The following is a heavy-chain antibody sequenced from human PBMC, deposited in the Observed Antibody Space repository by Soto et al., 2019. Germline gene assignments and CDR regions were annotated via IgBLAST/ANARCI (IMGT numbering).Heavy chain of an antibody. D-gene: IGHD3-9*01. J-gene: IGHJ4*02. Sequence: QVQLVESGGGVVQPGKSLRLSCAASGFNFKSYVMHWVRQPPGKGLEWVAVIGFEGKSEHYADSVKGRFTISRDDSNNTVYLQMSSLTVEDTALYYCAKDLDWGYDYWGQGTLVTVSS. CDR3: AKDLDWGYDY. CDR1: GFNFKSYV. CDR2: IGFEGKSE. V-gene: IGHV3-30*18.